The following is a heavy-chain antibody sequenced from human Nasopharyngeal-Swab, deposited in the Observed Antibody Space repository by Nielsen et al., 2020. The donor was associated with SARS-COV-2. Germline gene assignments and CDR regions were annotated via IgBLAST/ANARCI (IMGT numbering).Heavy chain of an antibody. D-gene: IGHD6-19*01. V-gene: IGHV4-39*01. Sequence: GSLRLSYTVSGGSISSSSYYWGWIRQPPGKGLEWIGSIYYSGSTYYNPSLKSRVTISVDTSKNQFSLKLSSVTAADTAVYYCAGGYPVADYWGQGTLVTVSS. CDR2: IYYSGST. CDR3: AGGYPVADY. CDR1: GGSISSSSYY. J-gene: IGHJ4*02.